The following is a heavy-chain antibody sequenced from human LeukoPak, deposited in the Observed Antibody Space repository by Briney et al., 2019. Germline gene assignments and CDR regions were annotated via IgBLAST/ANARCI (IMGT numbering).Heavy chain of an antibody. CDR1: VGSISSGYYY. V-gene: IGHV4-30-4*01. D-gene: IGHD6-13*01. CDR3: ASLLSAAAASDF. Sequence: SQTLSLTCTVSVGSISSGYYYWSWIRQPPGKGLEWIGYIYYSGSTYYNPSLKSRVAVSLDTSKSQFSLKLSSVTSTDTAIYYCASLLSAAAASDFWGQGTLVTVSS. J-gene: IGHJ4*02. CDR2: IYYSGST.